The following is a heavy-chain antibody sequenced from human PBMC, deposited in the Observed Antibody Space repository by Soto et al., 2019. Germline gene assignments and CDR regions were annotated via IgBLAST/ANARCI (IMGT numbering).Heavy chain of an antibody. CDR2: VFYTGST. Sequence: SETLSLTCTVSGGSISSYHWSWIRQSPGKGLEWIGYVFYTGSTKYNPALKRRVTISVDTSKNQFSLKLSSVSAADTGLYYCARSYSGTFYGYDTWAQGILVTVSS. D-gene: IGHD1-26*01. CDR1: GGSISSYH. J-gene: IGHJ5*02. V-gene: IGHV4-59*01. CDR3: ARSYSGTFYGYDT.